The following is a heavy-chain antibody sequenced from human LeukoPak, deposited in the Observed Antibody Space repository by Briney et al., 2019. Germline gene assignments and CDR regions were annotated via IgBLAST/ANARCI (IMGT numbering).Heavy chain of an antibody. J-gene: IGHJ4*02. CDR1: EFTFSSYA. V-gene: IGHV3-23*01. D-gene: IGHD2-21*01. Sequence: GGSLRLSCAASEFTFSSYAMSWVRQAPGKGLEWVSAISGSGGSTYYADSVKGRFTISRDNSKNTLYLQMNSLRAEDTAVYYCAKDTLYSYYFDYWGQGTLVTVSS. CDR3: AKDTLYSYYFDY. CDR2: ISGSGGST.